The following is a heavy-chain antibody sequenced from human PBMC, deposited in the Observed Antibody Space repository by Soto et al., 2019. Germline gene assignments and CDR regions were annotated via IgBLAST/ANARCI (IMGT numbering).Heavy chain of an antibody. CDR2: ISSSSSYT. V-gene: IGHV3-11*06. J-gene: IGHJ5*02. D-gene: IGHD5-12*01. CDR3: ARDSEGGGQWLRNRWFDP. CDR1: GFTFSDYY. Sequence: QVQLVESGGGLVKPGGSLRLSCAASGFTFSDYYMSWIRQAPGKGLEWVSYISSSSSYTNYADSVKGRSTITRHNANNPPYLHMNRLGAADTGVYYCARDSEGGGQWLRNRWFDPWGQGTLVTVSS.